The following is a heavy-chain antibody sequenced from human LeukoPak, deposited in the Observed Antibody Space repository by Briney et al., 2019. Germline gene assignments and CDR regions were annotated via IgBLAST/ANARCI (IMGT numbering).Heavy chain of an antibody. Sequence: GGSLRLSCAASGFTFSSYSMNWVRQAPGKGLEWVSSISSSSSYIYYADSVKGRFTISRDNAKNSLYLQMNSLRAEDTAVYYCAREDYYDSSGYSGFDYWGQGTLVTVSS. V-gene: IGHV3-21*01. CDR2: ISSSSSYI. J-gene: IGHJ4*02. D-gene: IGHD3-22*01. CDR1: GFTFSSYS. CDR3: AREDYYDSSGYSGFDY.